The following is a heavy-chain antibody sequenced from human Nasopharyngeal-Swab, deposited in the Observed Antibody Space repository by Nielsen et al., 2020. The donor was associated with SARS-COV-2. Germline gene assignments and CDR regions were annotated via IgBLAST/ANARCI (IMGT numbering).Heavy chain of an antibody. Sequence: SLKVSCKASGFTFTTSAVQWVRQARGQRLEWIGWIVVGSGNTNYAQKFQERVTITRDMSTSTAYMELSSLRSEDTAVYYCAAGSAYYDSSDNTFDYWGQGTLVTVSS. V-gene: IGHV1-58*01. CDR2: IVVGSGNT. J-gene: IGHJ4*02. D-gene: IGHD3-22*01. CDR1: GFTFTTSA. CDR3: AAGSAYYDSSDNTFDY.